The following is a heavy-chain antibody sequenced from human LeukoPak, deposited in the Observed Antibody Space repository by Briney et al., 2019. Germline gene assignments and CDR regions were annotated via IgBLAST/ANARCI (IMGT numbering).Heavy chain of an antibody. CDR2: ISTSSSYI. CDR3: ARVRCSGGSCYSGNDAFDI. D-gene: IGHD2-15*01. Sequence: PGGSLRLSCAASGFAFSSYSMNWVRQAPGKGLEWVSSISTSSSYIYYADSVKGRFTISRDNAKNSLYLQMNSLRAEDTAVYYCARVRCSGGSCYSGNDAFDIWGQGTMVTVSS. V-gene: IGHV3-21*01. J-gene: IGHJ3*02. CDR1: GFAFSSYS.